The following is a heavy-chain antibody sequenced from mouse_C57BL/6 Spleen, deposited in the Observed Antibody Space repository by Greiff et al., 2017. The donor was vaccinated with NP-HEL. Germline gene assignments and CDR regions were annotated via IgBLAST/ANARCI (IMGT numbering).Heavy chain of an antibody. V-gene: IGHV14-2*01. D-gene: IGHD2-4*01. CDR3: ARSRDYDEFAY. Sequence: EVQLQQSGAELVKPGASVKLSCTASGFNIKDYYMHWVKQRTEQGLEWIGRIDPEDGETKYAPTFQGKATITADKSSNTAYLQLSSLTSEDTAVYYCARSRDYDEFAYWGQGTLVTVSA. J-gene: IGHJ3*01. CDR2: IDPEDGET. CDR1: GFNIKDYY.